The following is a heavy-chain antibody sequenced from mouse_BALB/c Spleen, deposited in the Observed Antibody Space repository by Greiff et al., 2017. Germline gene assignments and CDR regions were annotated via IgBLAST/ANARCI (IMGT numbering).Heavy chain of an antibody. CDR2: ISDGGSYT. CDR3: ARGGGQFAY. D-gene: IGHD1-1*02. CDR1: GFTFSDYY. V-gene: IGHV5-4*02. Sequence: EVMLVESGGGLVKPGGSLKLSCAASGFTFSDYYMYWVRQTPEKRLEWVATISDGGSYTYYPDSVKGRFTISRDNAKNNLYLQMSSLKSEDTAMYYCARGGGQFAYWGQGTLVTVSA. J-gene: IGHJ3*01.